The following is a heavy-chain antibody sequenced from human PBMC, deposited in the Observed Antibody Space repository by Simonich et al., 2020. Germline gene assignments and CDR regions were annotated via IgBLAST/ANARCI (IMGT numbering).Heavy chain of an antibody. J-gene: IGHJ4*02. D-gene: IGHD2-15*01. CDR3: ARASRGTWWYYYFDY. CDR2: ISAYNGNT. Sequence: QVQLVQSGAEVKKPGASVKVSCKASGYTFTSYGISWVRQAPGQGLEGMGWISAYNGNTNNAQKLKGRVTVTTDTSTSTAYMELRSLRSDDTAVYYCARASRGTWWYYYFDYWGQGTLVTVSS. V-gene: IGHV1-18*01. CDR1: GYTFTSYG.